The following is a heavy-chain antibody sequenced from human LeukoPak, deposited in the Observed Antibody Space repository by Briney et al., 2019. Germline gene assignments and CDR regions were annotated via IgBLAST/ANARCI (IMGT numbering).Heavy chain of an antibody. CDR3: ARVLGSGSYPNVNHYYMDV. J-gene: IGHJ6*03. CDR2: IIPIFGTA. V-gene: IGHV1-69*05. CDR1: GGTFSSYA. D-gene: IGHD3-10*01. Sequence: ASVKVSCKASGGTFSSYAISWVRQAPGQGLEWMGGIIPIFGTANYAQKFQGRVTITTDESTSTAYMELSSLRSEDTAVYYCARVLGSGSYPNVNHYYMDVWGKGTTVTVSS.